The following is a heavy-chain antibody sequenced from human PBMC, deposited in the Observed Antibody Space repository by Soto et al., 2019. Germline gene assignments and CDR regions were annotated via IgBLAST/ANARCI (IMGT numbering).Heavy chain of an antibody. D-gene: IGHD2-15*01. CDR3: ARGWGCSGGSCYPRMDV. J-gene: IGHJ6*02. CDR1: GGSFSGYY. V-gene: IGHV4-34*01. CDR2: INHSGST. Sequence: SETLSLTCAVYGGSFSGYYWSWIRQPPGKGLEWIGEINHSGSTNYNPSLKSRVTISVDTSKNQLSLKLSSVTAADTAVYYCARGWGCSGGSCYPRMDVWGQGTTVTVSS.